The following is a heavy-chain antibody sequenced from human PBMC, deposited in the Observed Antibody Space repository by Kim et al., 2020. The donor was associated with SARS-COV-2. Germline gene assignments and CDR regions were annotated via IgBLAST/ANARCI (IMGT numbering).Heavy chain of an antibody. CDR1: GFTFSGSN. CDR2: IKTKADSYAT. D-gene: IGHD2-2*01. J-gene: IGHJ6*02. V-gene: IGHV3-73*01. Sequence: GGSLRLSCAASGFTFSGSNMHWVRQASGKGLEWVGRIKTKADSYATAYAASVKGRFTISRDDSGNTAYLQMNSLKTDDSAVYYCTRLPATNGFDVWGQGTTVTVSS. CDR3: TRLPATNGFDV.